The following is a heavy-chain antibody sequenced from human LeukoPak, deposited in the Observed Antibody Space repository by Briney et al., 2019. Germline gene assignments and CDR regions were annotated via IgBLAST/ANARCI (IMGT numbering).Heavy chain of an antibody. CDR2: INHSGST. CDR3: ASHPYLWFGELGWLDP. J-gene: IGHJ5*02. D-gene: IGHD3-10*01. V-gene: IGHV4-34*01. CDR1: GGSFSGYY. Sequence: ASETLSLTCAVYGGSFSGYYWSWIRQPPGKGLEWIGEINHSGSTNYNPSLKSRVTISVDTSKNQFSLKLSSVTAADTAVYYCASHPYLWFGELGWLDPWGQGTLVTVSS.